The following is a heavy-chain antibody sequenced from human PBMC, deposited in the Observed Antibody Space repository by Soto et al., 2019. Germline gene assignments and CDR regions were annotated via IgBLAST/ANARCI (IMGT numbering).Heavy chain of an antibody. D-gene: IGHD6-6*01. CDR2: VNPNSGNT. CDR1: GYTSTSYD. CDR3: AREGYSSSSGPRGNWFDP. J-gene: IGHJ5*02. Sequence: SVKVSCKASGYTSTSYDINWVRQATGQGLEWVGWVNPNSGNTGYAQKFQGRVTMTKNTSISTAYMELSSLTSEDTAVYYCAREGYSSSSGPRGNWFDPWGQGTLVTVSS. V-gene: IGHV1-8*01.